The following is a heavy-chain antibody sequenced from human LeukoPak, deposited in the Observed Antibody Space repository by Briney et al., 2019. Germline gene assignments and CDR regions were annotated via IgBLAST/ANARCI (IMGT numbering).Heavy chain of an antibody. CDR3: ARDYTGYFP. D-gene: IGHD3-9*01. CDR2: IKTDGSEK. CDR1: GFTFSSYW. J-gene: IGHJ5*02. V-gene: IGHV3-7*03. Sequence: GGSLRLSCEASGFTFSSYWMSWVRQAPGKGLEWVANIKTDGSEKYYVDSVKGRFTISRGNAKNSLYLQMNSLRVEDTAVYYCARDYTGYFPWGQGTLVIVSS.